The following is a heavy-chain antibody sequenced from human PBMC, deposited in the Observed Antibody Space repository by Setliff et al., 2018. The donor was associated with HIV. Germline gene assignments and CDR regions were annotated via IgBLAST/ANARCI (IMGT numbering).Heavy chain of an antibody. D-gene: IGHD1-26*01. Sequence: ASVKVSCKASGYTFTSYGISWVRQAPGQGLEWMGWISAYNGNTDYAQKLQGRVTLTTDTSTSTAYMELRSLRSDDTAVYYCARPHGSYWYLDYWGQGTLVTVSS. V-gene: IGHV1-18*01. CDR2: ISAYNGNT. CDR3: ARPHGSYWYLDY. CDR1: GYTFTSYG. J-gene: IGHJ4*02.